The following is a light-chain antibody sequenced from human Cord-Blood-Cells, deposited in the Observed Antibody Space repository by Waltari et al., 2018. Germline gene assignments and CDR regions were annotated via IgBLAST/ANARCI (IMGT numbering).Light chain of an antibody. CDR3: QQYGSSLYT. V-gene: IGKV3-20*01. Sequence: ELVLTQSPSTLSLSPGGRATLSCRASQSVSSSYLAWYQQKPGQAPRLLIYGASSRATGIPDRFSGSGSGTDFTLTISRLEPEDFAVYYCQQYGSSLYTFGQGTKLEIK. CDR2: GAS. J-gene: IGKJ2*01. CDR1: QSVSSSY.